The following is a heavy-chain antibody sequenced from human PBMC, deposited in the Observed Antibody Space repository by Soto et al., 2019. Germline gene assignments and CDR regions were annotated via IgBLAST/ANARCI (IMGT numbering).Heavy chain of an antibody. CDR3: ARGSIAPGGFDI. J-gene: IGHJ3*02. Sequence: SVKVSCKASGGTFTSYAISWVRQAPGQGLEWMGGIIPIFGTANHAQKFQGRVTITADESASTAYMELSSLRSEDTAVYYCARGSIAPGGFDIWGQGTMVTVSS. CDR2: IIPIFGTA. V-gene: IGHV1-69*13. CDR1: GGTFTSYA. D-gene: IGHD2-15*01.